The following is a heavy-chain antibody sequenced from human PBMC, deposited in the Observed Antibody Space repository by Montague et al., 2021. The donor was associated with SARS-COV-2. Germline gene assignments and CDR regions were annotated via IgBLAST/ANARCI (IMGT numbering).Heavy chain of an antibody. CDR2: IYYSGST. D-gene: IGHD5-24*01. CDR3: ARGDVEMATIKSGGPFYHFDY. CDR1: GGSISSYY. J-gene: IGHJ4*02. V-gene: IGHV4-59*13. Sequence: SETLSLTCTASGGSISSYYWSWIRQPPGKGLEWIGYIYYSGSTXXXPSXXXPVTISVDTSKSQFSLKLSSVTAAGTAVYYCARGDVEMATIKSGGPFYHFDYWGQGTLVTVSS.